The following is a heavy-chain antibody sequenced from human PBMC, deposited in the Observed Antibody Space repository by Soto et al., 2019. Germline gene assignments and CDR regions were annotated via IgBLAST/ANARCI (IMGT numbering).Heavy chain of an antibody. Sequence: ETLSLTCAVYGGSFSGYYWSWIRQPPGKGLEWMGEINHSGSTNYNPSLKSRVTISVDTSKNQFSLKLSSVTAADTAVYYCARIVPAAIYAVDYGMDVWGQGTTVTVSS. CDR3: ARIVPAAIYAVDYGMDV. V-gene: IGHV4-34*01. CDR1: GGSFSGYY. CDR2: INHSGST. D-gene: IGHD2-2*02. J-gene: IGHJ6*02.